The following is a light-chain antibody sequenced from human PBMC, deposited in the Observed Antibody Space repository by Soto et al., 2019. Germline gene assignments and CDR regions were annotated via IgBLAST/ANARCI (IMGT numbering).Light chain of an antibody. Sequence: EIVLTQSPGTLYLSPGEGATLSCRASQSVTGSYFARYQQKPGQAPRLLTYGASSRPTGIPDRFSGSGSGTDFTLSIIRLEPEDFAVYFCQQYGSSPPTVGQATKAE. CDR1: QSVTGSY. J-gene: IGKJ1*01. V-gene: IGKV3-20*01. CDR3: QQYGSSPPT. CDR2: GAS.